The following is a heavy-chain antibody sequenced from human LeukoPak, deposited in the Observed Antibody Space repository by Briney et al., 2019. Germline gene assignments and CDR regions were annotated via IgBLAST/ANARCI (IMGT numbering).Heavy chain of an antibody. CDR3: TRDQMNY. CDR1: EFTASRNY. V-gene: IGHV3-53*01. D-gene: IGHD5-24*01. Sequence: GGSLRLSCTASEFTASRNYMLWVRPAPGKGLEWVSLIFSNGDTHYADSVKGRFTISRDTSKNTVSLQMNSLRVEDTAMYYCTRDQMNYWGQGTLVTVSS. CDR2: IFSNGDT. J-gene: IGHJ4*02.